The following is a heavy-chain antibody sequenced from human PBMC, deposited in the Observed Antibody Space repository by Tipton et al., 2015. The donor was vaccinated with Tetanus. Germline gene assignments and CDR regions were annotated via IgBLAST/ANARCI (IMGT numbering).Heavy chain of an antibody. CDR2: IYYGGAT. CDR1: GGSVNSGTYY. V-gene: IGHV4-61*01. CDR3: ARGDYYGSGTYDV. Sequence: TLSLTCSVSGGSVNSGTYYWSWIRQPPGKGLEWLGDIYYGGATQYNPSLESRVTTSMDTSKNQVSRKLSSVTAADTAVYYCARGDYYGSGTYDVWGQGTTVTVPS. D-gene: IGHD3-10*01. J-gene: IGHJ6*02.